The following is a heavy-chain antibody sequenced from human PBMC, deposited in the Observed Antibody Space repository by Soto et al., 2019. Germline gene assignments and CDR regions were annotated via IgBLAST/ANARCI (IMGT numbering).Heavy chain of an antibody. J-gene: IGHJ6*02. Sequence: GGSLRLCCAASGFTFSNAWMNWVRQAPGKGLEWVGRIKSKTDGGTTDYAAPVKGRFTISRDDSKNTLYLQMNSLKPEDTAVYYCTVPDYYYYYGMDVWGQGTTVTVSS. CDR1: GFTFSNAW. CDR2: IKSKTDGGTT. V-gene: IGHV3-15*07. CDR3: TVPDYYYYYGMDV.